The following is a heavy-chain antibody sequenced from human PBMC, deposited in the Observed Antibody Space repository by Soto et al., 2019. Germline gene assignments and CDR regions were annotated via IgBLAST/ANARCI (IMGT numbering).Heavy chain of an antibody. CDR2: ISGSGGSA. V-gene: IGHV3-23*01. D-gene: IGHD6-19*01. Sequence: EVQLLESGGGLVRPGGSLRLSCAASGFTFSNYAMNWVRQAPGKGLEGVSVISGSGGSAYYADSVQGRFTISRDNSKNTLYLQMNSMRAEDTAIYYCVREGSGWYSRGSFDCWGRGTMVTVSS. CDR3: VREGSGWYSRGSFDC. J-gene: IGHJ3*01. CDR1: GFTFSNYA.